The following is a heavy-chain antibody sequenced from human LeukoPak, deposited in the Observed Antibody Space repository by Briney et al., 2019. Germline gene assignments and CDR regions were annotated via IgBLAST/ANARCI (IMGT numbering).Heavy chain of an antibody. J-gene: IGHJ6*03. CDR3: AKDPSGPHNWNYDYYYYYMDV. Sequence: PGGSLRLSCAASGFTFSTYWMSWVRQAPGKGLEWVAFIRYDGSNKYYADSVKGRFTISRDNSKNTLYLQMNSLRAEDTAVYYCAKDPSGPHNWNYDYYYYYMDVWGKGTTVTVSS. V-gene: IGHV3-30*02. CDR1: GFTFSTYW. CDR2: IRYDGSNK. D-gene: IGHD1-7*01.